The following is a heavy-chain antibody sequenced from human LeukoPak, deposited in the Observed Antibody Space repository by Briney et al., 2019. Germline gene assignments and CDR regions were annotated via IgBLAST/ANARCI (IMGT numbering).Heavy chain of an antibody. J-gene: IGHJ4*02. D-gene: IGHD2-21*01. CDR1: GGSISSSNPY. CDR2: LSHSGST. Sequence: SETLSLTCTVSGGSISSSNPYWGWIRQPPGKGLEWIGTLSHSGSTYYNPSLKSRITISVDTSKSQFSLRLSSVTAVDTALYYCARHIQGANVCDYWGQGTLVTVPS. CDR3: ARHIQGANVCDY. V-gene: IGHV4-39*01.